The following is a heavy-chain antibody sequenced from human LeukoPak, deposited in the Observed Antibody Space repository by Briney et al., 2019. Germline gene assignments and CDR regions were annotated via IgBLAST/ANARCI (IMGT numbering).Heavy chain of an antibody. CDR3: ALAARPSKFDY. V-gene: IGHV7-4-1*02. J-gene: IGHJ4*02. D-gene: IGHD6-6*01. CDR2: INTNTGNP. Sequence: ASVKVSCKASGYTFTNHAISWVRQAPGQGLEWMGRINTNTGNPTYAQGFTGRFVFSLDTSVSTAYLQISSLKAEDAAVYYCALAARPSKFDYWGQGTLVTVSS. CDR1: GYTFTNHA.